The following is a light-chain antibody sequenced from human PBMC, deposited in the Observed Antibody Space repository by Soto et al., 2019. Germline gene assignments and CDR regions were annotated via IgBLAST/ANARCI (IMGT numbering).Light chain of an antibody. V-gene: IGKV3-20*01. Sequence: EIVLTQSPGTLSLSPGERATLSCRASQSVSSSYLAWYQQKPGQAPRVLIYGTSSRATGIPDPFSGSGSGTDFTLTISRLKPEDFAVYYCQQYGSSPLGTFGQGTRLEIK. CDR1: QSVSSSY. J-gene: IGKJ5*01. CDR3: QQYGSSPLGT. CDR2: GTS.